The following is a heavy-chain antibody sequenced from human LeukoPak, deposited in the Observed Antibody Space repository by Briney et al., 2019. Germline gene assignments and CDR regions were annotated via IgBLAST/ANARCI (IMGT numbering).Heavy chain of an antibody. CDR3: ARDLSSWYSACDY. V-gene: IGHV3-23*01. D-gene: IGHD6-13*01. CDR1: GFTFSSHG. J-gene: IGHJ4*02. CDR2: IIPSGHTT. Sequence: QPGGSLRLSCAASGFTFSSHGMNWVRRAPGKGLEWVSGIIPSGHTTYYADSVRGRFTISRDNSRNTLYLQMNSLRAEDTAVYYCARDLSSWYSACDYWGQGTLVTVSS.